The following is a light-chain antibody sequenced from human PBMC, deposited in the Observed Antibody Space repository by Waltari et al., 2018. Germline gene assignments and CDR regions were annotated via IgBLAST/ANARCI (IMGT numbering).Light chain of an antibody. CDR3: AAWDDSLKGVL. CDR2: ADD. CDR1: RSNIGNNA. V-gene: IGLV1-36*01. J-gene: IGLJ2*01. Sequence: QSVLTQTPSVSEAPRQRVTISCSGSRSNIGNNAVNWYQQVPGKAPKLLVFADDPPPSGVSDRFSGSKSGTSASLAISGLRSEDEGVYFCAAWDDSLKGVLFGGGTKLTVL.